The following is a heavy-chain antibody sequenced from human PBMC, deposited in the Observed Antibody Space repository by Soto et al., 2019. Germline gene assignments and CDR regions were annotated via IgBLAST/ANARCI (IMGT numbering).Heavy chain of an antibody. Sequence: QVQLQESGPGLVKPSQTLSLTCTVSGGSISSGDYYWSWIRQPPGKGLEWIGYIYYSGSTYYNPSLKSRVTISVDTSKNQFSLKLSSVTAADTAVYYCARDLIYYGRFDGMDVWGQGTTVTVSS. CDR2: IYYSGST. CDR3: ARDLIYYGRFDGMDV. D-gene: IGHD3-10*01. J-gene: IGHJ6*02. V-gene: IGHV4-30-4*01. CDR1: GGSISSGDYY.